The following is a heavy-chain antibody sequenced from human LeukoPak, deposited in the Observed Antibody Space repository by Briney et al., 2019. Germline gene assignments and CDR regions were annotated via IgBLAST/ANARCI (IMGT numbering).Heavy chain of an antibody. CDR2: ISGSGGST. D-gene: IGHD2-15*01. CDR3: ARDFDGYCSGGSCYSYGMDV. V-gene: IGHV3-23*01. Sequence: GGSLRLSCATSGFTFSSYAMSWVRQAPGKGLEWVSVISGSGGSTYYADSVKGRFTISRDNSKNTLYLQMNSLRAEDTAVYYCARDFDGYCSGGSCYSYGMDVWGQGTTVTVSS. J-gene: IGHJ6*02. CDR1: GFTFSSYA.